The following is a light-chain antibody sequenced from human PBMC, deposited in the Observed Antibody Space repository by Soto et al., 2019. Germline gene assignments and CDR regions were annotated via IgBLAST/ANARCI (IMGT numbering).Light chain of an antibody. Sequence: DIQMTQSPSTLSASVGDRVTITCRASQSISSCLDWYLQKPGKAPNLLIYKASSLKSGVPSRFSGSGSETEFTLTISSLQPDDFATYYCQHYYSYSEAFGQGTKVDIK. CDR2: KAS. J-gene: IGKJ1*01. CDR1: QSISSC. CDR3: QHYYSYSEA. V-gene: IGKV1-5*03.